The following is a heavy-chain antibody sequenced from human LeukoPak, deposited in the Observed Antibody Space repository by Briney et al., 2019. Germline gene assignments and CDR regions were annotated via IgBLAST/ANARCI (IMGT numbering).Heavy chain of an antibody. Sequence: PGGSLRLSCAASGFTFHNYEMNWVRQAPGKGLEWVSYISSSGATIYYADAVKGRFTISRDNAKSSLYLQMNSLRAEDTAVYYCTRDAGTRLKYSFGYGDYWGQGALVTVSS. CDR3: TRDAGTRLKYSFGYGDY. CDR1: GFTFHNYE. J-gene: IGHJ4*02. D-gene: IGHD5-18*01. CDR2: ISSSGATI. V-gene: IGHV3-48*03.